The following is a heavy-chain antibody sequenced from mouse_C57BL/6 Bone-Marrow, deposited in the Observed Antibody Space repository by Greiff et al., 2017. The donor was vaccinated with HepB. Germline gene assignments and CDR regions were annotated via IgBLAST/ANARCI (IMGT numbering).Heavy chain of an antibody. J-gene: IGHJ2*01. CDR2: INPNNGGT. CDR1: GYTFTDYN. CDR3: ARSMVTTSLYYFDD. D-gene: IGHD2-2*01. V-gene: IGHV1-18*01. Sequence: VQLKESGPELVKPGASVKIPCKASGYTFTDYNMDWVKQSHGKSLEWIGDINPNNGGTIYNQKFKGKATLTVDKSSSTAYMELRSLTSEDTAVYDCARSMVTTSLYYFDDWGQGTTLTVSS.